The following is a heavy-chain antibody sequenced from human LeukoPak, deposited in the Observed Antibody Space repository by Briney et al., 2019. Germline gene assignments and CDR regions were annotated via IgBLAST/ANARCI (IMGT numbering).Heavy chain of an antibody. CDR2: INSDGSYT. Sequence: GGSLRLSCAASGFTFSNSWMHWVRQAPGKGLVWVSRINSDGSYTTYADSVKGRFTISRDNAKNTLYLQMNSLRAEDMAVYYCAREFGYWGQGTLVTVSS. V-gene: IGHV3-74*01. CDR1: GFTFSNSW. CDR3: AREFGY. J-gene: IGHJ4*02.